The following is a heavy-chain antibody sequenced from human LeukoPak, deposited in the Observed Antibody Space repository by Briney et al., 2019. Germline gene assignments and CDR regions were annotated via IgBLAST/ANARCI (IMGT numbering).Heavy chain of an antibody. CDR1: GGSISSGDYY. V-gene: IGHV4-61*02. CDR3: ARGDGGDYFDY. CDR2: IYTSGST. D-gene: IGHD5-24*01. Sequence: PSQTLSLTCTVSGGSISSGDYYWSWIRQPAGKGLEWIGRIYTSGSTNFNPSLKSRVTMSVDTSKNQFSLKLSSVTAADTAVYYCARGDGGDYFDYWGQGTLVTVSS. J-gene: IGHJ4*02.